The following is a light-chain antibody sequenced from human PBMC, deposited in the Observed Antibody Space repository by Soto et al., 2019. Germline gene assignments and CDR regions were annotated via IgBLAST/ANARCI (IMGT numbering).Light chain of an antibody. CDR3: QQSYSTPLA. CDR1: QSISSY. CDR2: AAS. V-gene: IGKV1-39*01. Sequence: DIQMTQSPSSLSASVGDRVTITCRASQSISSYLNWYQQKPGKAPNLLIYAASSLQSGVPSRFSGSGSGTDLTLTIRSLQPEDFATYYCQQSYSTPLAFGGGTKVEIK. J-gene: IGKJ4*01.